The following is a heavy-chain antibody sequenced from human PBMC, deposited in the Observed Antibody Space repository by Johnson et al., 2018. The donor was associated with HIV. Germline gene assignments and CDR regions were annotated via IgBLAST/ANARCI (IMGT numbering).Heavy chain of an antibody. Sequence: QVQLVESGGGLVQPERSLRLSCAAFGFTFSDYYMSWIRQAPGKGLEWISYISSSGGTIYYADSVRGRFTISRNNAKNSLYLQMNSLRAEDTAVYYCASQGIVVEIHDAFDIWGQGTMVTVSS. CDR3: ASQGIVVEIHDAFDI. V-gene: IGHV3-11*04. CDR1: GFTFSDYY. CDR2: ISSSGGTI. D-gene: IGHD2-2*01. J-gene: IGHJ3*02.